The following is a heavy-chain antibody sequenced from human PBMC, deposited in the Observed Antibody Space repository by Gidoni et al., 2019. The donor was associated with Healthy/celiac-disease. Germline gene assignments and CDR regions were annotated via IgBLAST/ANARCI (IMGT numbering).Heavy chain of an antibody. CDR3: AALTTTPSAYYFDY. CDR1: GFTFTSPA. CDR2: IVVGSGNT. D-gene: IGHD1-1*01. Sequence: QMQLVQSGPEVKKPGTSVKVSCKASGFTFTSPAVQWVRQARGQRLEWIGWIVVGSGNTNYAQKFQERVTITRDMSTSTAYMELSSLRSEDTAVYYCAALTTTPSAYYFDYWGQGTLVTVSS. V-gene: IGHV1-58*01. J-gene: IGHJ4*02.